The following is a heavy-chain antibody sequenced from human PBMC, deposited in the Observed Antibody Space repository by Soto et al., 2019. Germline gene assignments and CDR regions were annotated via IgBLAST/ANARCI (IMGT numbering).Heavy chain of an antibody. D-gene: IGHD6-19*01. Sequence: QVQLVESGGDVVQPGRSLRLSCAASGFNFFSHGMHWVRQAPGKGLEWVAAISYEGSDEYYADSVKGRFIISRDNSKNTVFLQMSSLRAEDTAVYYSAKDRSGWDFNYYFDYWGQGTLVTVSS. V-gene: IGHV3-30*18. CDR2: ISYEGSDE. J-gene: IGHJ4*02. CDR1: GFNFFSHG. CDR3: AKDRSGWDFNYYFDY.